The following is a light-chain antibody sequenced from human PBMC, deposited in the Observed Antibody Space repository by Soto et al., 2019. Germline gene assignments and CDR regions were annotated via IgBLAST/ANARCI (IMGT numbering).Light chain of an antibody. Sequence: QSALTQPASVSGSPGQSITISCTGTSSDVGVYNYVSWYQQHPGKAPKLMIYEVSDRPSAVSNRFSGSKSGNTASLTISGLQAEDEADYYCSSYTSSGTYVFGTGTKLTVL. V-gene: IGLV2-14*01. J-gene: IGLJ1*01. CDR3: SSYTSSGTYV. CDR1: SSDVGVYNY. CDR2: EVS.